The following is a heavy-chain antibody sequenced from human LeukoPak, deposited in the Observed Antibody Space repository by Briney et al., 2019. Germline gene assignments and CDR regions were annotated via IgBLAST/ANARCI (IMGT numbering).Heavy chain of an antibody. CDR3: ARDPTYYYGSGSLGFDY. CDR1: GYTFTGYY. V-gene: IGHV1-2*02. CDR2: INPNSGGT. Sequence: ASVKVSCKASGYTFTGYYMHWVRQAPGQGLEWMGWINPNSGGTNYAQKFQGRVTMTRDTSISTAYMELSRLRSDDTAVYYCARDPTYYYGSGSLGFDYWGQGTLVTVSS. D-gene: IGHD3-10*01. J-gene: IGHJ4*02.